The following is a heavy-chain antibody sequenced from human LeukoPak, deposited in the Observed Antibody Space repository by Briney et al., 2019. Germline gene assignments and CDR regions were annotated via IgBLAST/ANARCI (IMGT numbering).Heavy chain of an antibody. Sequence: GGSLGLSCAASGFTFSSYEMNWVRQAPGKGLDWVSYISSSGSTIYYADSVKGRFTVSRDNAKNSLYLQMNSLRAEDTAVYYCARGDYDFWSGYFGYFDYWGQGTLVTVSS. CDR3: ARGDYDFWSGYFGYFDY. CDR1: GFTFSSYE. CDR2: ISSSGSTI. J-gene: IGHJ4*02. D-gene: IGHD3-3*01. V-gene: IGHV3-48*03.